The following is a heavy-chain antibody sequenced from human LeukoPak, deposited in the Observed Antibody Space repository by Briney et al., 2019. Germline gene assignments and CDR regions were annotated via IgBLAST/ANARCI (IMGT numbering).Heavy chain of an antibody. CDR2: ITSNGDSK. CDR1: GLSFSTYT. D-gene: IGHD2-2*02. V-gene: IGHV3-64*01. CDR3: AREFCDTNNCYKAALAY. Sequence: GGSLRLSCAASGLSFSTYTMHWVRQAPGKGLEYVSAITSNGDSKYYASSVKGRFTISRDNYKNTLYLQMGSLTTEDVALYYCAREFCDTNNCYKAALAYWGQGTLVSVSS. J-gene: IGHJ4*02.